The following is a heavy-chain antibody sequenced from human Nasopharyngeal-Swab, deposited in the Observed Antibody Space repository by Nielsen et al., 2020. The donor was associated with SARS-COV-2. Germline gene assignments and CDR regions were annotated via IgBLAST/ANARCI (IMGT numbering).Heavy chain of an antibody. CDR1: GFTFSSYG. D-gene: IGHD3-10*01. J-gene: IGHJ6*02. Sequence: GSLRLSCAASGFTFSSYGMHWVRQAPGKGLEWVAVISYDGSNKYYADSVKGRFTISRDNSKNTLYLQMNSLRAEDTAVYYCAKDGMVRGVIGYYGMDVWGQGTTVTVSS. V-gene: IGHV3-30*18. CDR3: AKDGMVRGVIGYYGMDV. CDR2: ISYDGSNK.